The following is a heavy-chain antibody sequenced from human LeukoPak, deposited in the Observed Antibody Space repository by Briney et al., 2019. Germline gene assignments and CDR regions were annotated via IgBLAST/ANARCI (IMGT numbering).Heavy chain of an antibody. J-gene: IGHJ4*02. Sequence: QSGGSLRLSCAASGFTVSSNYMSWVRQAPGKGLEWVSVIYSGGSTYYADSVKGRFTISRHNSKNTLYLQMNSLRAEDTAVYYCARVRYARITMIRGGYYFDYWGQGTLVTVSS. CDR2: IYSGGST. D-gene: IGHD3-22*01. CDR1: GFTVSSNY. CDR3: ARVRYARITMIRGGYYFDY. V-gene: IGHV3-53*01.